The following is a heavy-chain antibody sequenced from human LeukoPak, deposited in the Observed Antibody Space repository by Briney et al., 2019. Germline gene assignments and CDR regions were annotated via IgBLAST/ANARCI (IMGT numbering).Heavy chain of an antibody. Sequence: SETLSLTCTVSGGSISSNYWSCIRQPPGQGLVWIGNIYYSGSTNYNPSLKSRVTISVDASKNQFSLKLSSVTAADTAVYYCARKNWGSGGYWYFDLWGRGTLVTVSS. CDR3: ARKNWGSGGYWYFDL. J-gene: IGHJ2*01. D-gene: IGHD7-27*01. CDR2: IYYSGST. V-gene: IGHV4-59*01. CDR1: GGSISSNY.